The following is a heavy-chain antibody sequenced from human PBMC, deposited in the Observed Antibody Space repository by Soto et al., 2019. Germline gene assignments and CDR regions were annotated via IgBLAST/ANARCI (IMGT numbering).Heavy chain of an antibody. J-gene: IGHJ4*02. CDR1: GFSLSTSGVG. Sequence: SGPTLVNPPQTLTLTCTFSGFSLSTSGVGVGWIRQPPGKALEWLALIYSDDDKRYSPSLKSRLTSTKDTSKDQVVLTMTNMYPVVTATYYCAHRPPHYDIFTGQYYFDYWGQGTLVTVSS. V-gene: IGHV2-5*02. CDR2: IYSDDDK. CDR3: AHRPPHYDIFTGQYYFDY. D-gene: IGHD3-9*01.